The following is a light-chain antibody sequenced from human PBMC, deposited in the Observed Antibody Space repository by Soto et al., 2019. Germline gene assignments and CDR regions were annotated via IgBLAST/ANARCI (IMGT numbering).Light chain of an antibody. CDR1: QHVTTN. J-gene: IGKJ4*01. CDR2: CAS. CDR3: QQYHSWPPLT. V-gene: IGKV3-15*01. Sequence: EIVMTQSPATMSVSPGERATLSCRASQHVTTNLAWYQQKPAEAPRILIYCASTRATGVPARFSGSGSGTEFTLPISSLQSEDFAVYYCQQYHSWPPLTFGGGTKVDI.